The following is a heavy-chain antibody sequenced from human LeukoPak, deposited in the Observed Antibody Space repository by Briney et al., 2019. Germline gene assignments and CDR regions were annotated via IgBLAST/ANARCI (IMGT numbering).Heavy chain of an antibody. CDR3: ARSYDSSGYYYTPPSAFDI. Sequence: ASVKVSCKASGYTFTSYYMHWVRQAPGQGLEWMGIINPSGGSTSYAQKFQGRVTMTTDTSTSTVYMELSSLRSEDTAVYYCARSYDSSGYYYTPPSAFDIWGQGTMVTVSS. J-gene: IGHJ3*02. D-gene: IGHD3-22*01. CDR1: GYTFTSYY. CDR2: INPSGGST. V-gene: IGHV1-46*01.